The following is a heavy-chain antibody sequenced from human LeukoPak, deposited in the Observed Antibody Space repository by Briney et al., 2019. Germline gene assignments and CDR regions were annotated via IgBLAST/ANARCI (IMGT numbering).Heavy chain of an antibody. CDR2: IYYSGST. Sequence: SETLSLTCTVSGGSISSSSYYWGWIRQPPGKGLEWIGSIYYSGSTYYNPSLKSRVTISVDTSKNQFSLKLSSVTAADTAVYYCATTGNDYGDFYFDYWGQGTLVTVSS. CDR3: ATTGNDYGDFYFDY. J-gene: IGHJ4*02. D-gene: IGHD4-17*01. CDR1: GGSISSSSYY. V-gene: IGHV4-39*07.